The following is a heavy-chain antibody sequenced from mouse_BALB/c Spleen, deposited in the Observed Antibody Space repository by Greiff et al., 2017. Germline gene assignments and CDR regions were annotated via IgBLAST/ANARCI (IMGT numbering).Heavy chain of an antibody. D-gene: IGHD3-1*01. V-gene: IGHV3-2*02. J-gene: IGHJ2*01. CDR3: ARTGPIDY. Sequence: EVMLVESGPGLVKPSQSLSLTCTVTGYSITSDYAWNWIRQFPGNKLEWMGYISYSGSTSYNPSLKSRISITRDTSKNQFFLQLNSVTTEDTATYYCARTGPIDYWGQGTTLTVSS. CDR1: GYSITSDYA. CDR2: ISYSGST.